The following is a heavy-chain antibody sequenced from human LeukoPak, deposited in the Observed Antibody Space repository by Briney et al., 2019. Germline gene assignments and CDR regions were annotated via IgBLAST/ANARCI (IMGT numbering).Heavy chain of an antibody. J-gene: IGHJ4*02. Sequence: GRSLRLSCAASGFTFSSYAMHWVRQAPGKGLEWVAFISYDGGNKYYADSVKGRFTISRDNSKNTLYLQMNSLRAEDTAVYYCAREREDWGQGTLVTVSS. CDR2: ISYDGGNK. CDR1: GFTFSSYA. V-gene: IGHV3-30-3*01. CDR3: ARERED.